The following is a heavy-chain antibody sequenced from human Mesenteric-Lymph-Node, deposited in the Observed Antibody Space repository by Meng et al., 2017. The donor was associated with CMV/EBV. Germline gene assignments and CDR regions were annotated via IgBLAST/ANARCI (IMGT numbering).Heavy chain of an antibody. CDR2: ISRDSSIK. V-gene: IGHV3-48*01. CDR1: GFTFNSYS. CDR3: ARVLRAGASYYFDY. Sequence: GESLKISCAASGFTFNSYSINWVRQAPGKGLEWVSYISRDSSIKLYADSVKGRFTISRDNSKNTLYLQMNSLRAEDTAVYYCARVLRAGASYYFDYWGQGTLVTVSS. D-gene: IGHD2-2*01. J-gene: IGHJ4*02.